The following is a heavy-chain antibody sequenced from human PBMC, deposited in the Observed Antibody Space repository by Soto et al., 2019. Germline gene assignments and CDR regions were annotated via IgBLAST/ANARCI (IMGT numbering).Heavy chain of an antibody. J-gene: IGHJ4*02. CDR2: ISYNGRNK. CDR3: ARQAKIGDRSQFYFDS. Sequence: QVQLVESGGDVVQPGRSLRLSCAASGFTFSFYAMHWVRQAPGKGLEWVAVISYNGRNKHYVDSVKGRFTISRENSQDTLYLQMDSLRPDDTAVYYCARQAKIGDRSQFYFDSWGQGTLVTVSS. V-gene: IGHV3-30*04. CDR1: GFTFSFYA. D-gene: IGHD3-16*01.